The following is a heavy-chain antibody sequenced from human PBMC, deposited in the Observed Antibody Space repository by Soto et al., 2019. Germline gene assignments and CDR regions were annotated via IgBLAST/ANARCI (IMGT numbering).Heavy chain of an antibody. Sequence: QVQLQESGPGLVKPSETLSLTCTVSGGSIDGRNCAWIRQPPGKGLEWLGYVYYDGGSSYNPSVRSRLTLSINTSKSQFSMQLRSVTAADTAVYYCVRQGIGNLHCLVDVWGRWTTVTVSS. J-gene: IGHJ6*02. D-gene: IGHD2-21*01. CDR3: VRQGIGNLHCLVDV. CDR2: VYYDGGS. CDR1: GGSIDGRN. V-gene: IGHV4-59*08.